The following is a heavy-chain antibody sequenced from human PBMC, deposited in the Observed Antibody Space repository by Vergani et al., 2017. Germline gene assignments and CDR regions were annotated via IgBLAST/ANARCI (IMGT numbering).Heavy chain of an antibody. Sequence: EVQLVQSGAEVKKPGESLKISCKGSGYSFTSYWIGWVRQMPGKGLEWMGSIYPGDSDTRYSPSFQGQVTISADKSISTAYLQWSSLKASDAAMYYCARWANAYGDYSEPDSPSNWDFDLWGRGTLVTVSS. CDR2: IYPGDSDT. V-gene: IGHV5-51*01. CDR1: GYSFTSYW. CDR3: ARWANAYGDYSEPDSPSNWDFDL. D-gene: IGHD4-17*01. J-gene: IGHJ2*01.